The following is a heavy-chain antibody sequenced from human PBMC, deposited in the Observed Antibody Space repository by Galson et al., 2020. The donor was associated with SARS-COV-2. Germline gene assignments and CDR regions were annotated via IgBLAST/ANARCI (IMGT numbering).Heavy chain of an antibody. J-gene: IGHJ6*02. CDR2: TYYSGSI. CDR3: ARIIVATVRDYYDDGMDV. V-gene: IGHV4-31*03. Sequence: SETLSLTCTVSGGSISSGGYYWSWIRQHPGRGLEWIGHTYYSGSIYYNPSLKSRVTITVDTSKNQLSLKLSSVTAADTAVYYCARIIVATVRDYYDDGMDVWGQGTTVTVSS. D-gene: IGHD5-12*01. CDR1: GGSISSGGYY.